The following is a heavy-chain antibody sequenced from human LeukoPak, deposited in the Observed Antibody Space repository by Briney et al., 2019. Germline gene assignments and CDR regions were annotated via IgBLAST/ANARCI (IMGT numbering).Heavy chain of an antibody. J-gene: IGHJ3*02. CDR3: AKDSVANNGIYDAFDI. CDR1: GFTFSRYA. V-gene: IGHV3-23*01. CDR2: ISGSSGTI. Sequence: GGSLRLSCAASGFTFSRYAISWVRQVPGKGQEGVSGISGSSGTIHYADSVKGRFTISRGNSKNTLYLQMNSLRAEDTAVYYCAKDSVANNGIYDAFDIWGQGTMVTVSS. D-gene: IGHD5-12*01.